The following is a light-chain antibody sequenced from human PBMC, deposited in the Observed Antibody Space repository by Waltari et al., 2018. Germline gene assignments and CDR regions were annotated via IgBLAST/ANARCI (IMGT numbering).Light chain of an antibody. J-gene: IGLJ2*01. Sequence: QSALTQPASLSGSPGQSITISCTGTSRDVGSSNLVSWYQQHPGKAPKLTIYEGSKRPSGVCNRFSVSKSGNTASLTSSGLQAEDEADYHCCSYAGGSAFVVFGGGTKLTVL. CDR1: SRDVGSSNL. V-gene: IGLV2-23*03. CDR3: CSYAGGSAFVV. CDR2: EGS.